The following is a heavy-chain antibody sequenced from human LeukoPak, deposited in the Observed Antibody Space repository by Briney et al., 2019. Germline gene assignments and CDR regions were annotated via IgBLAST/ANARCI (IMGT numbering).Heavy chain of an antibody. D-gene: IGHD6-13*01. V-gene: IGHV1-18*01. J-gene: IGHJ1*01. Sequence: GASVKVSCKASGYTFTSYGISWMRQAPGQGLEWMGWISAFNGNTNYAQRLQGRVTMTTDTSTNTAYMELRSLISDDTAVYYCARAAIAAGTTRYFQHWGQGSLVTVSS. CDR1: GYTFTSYG. CDR2: ISAFNGNT. CDR3: ARAAIAAGTTRYFQH.